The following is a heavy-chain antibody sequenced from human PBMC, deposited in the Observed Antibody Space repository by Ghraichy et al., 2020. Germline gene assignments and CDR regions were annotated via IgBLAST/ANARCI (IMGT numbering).Heavy chain of an antibody. CDR1: GYTFTGYY. CDR3: ARVLYYDFWSGYRGGYYFDY. CDR2: INPNSGGT. Sequence: ASVKVSCKASGYTFTGYYMHWVRQAPGQGLEWMGWINPNSGGTNYAQKFQGRVTMTRDTSISTAYMELSRLRSDDTAVYYCARVLYYDFWSGYRGGYYFDYWGQGTLVTVSS. V-gene: IGHV1-2*02. J-gene: IGHJ4*02. D-gene: IGHD3-3*01.